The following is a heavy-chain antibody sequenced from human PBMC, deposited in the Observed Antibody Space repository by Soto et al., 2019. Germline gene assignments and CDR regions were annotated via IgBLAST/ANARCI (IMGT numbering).Heavy chain of an antibody. CDR3: ARDYYDSSGYYVPFDY. D-gene: IGHD3-22*01. J-gene: IGHJ4*02. CDR1: GYTFTSYG. Sequence: GASVKVSCKASGYTFTSYGISWVRQAPGQGLEWMGWINADNGNTKYSQKLQGRVTITRDTSASTAYMELSSLRSEDTAVYYCARDYYDSSGYYVPFDYWGQGTLVTVSS. CDR2: INADNGNT. V-gene: IGHV1-18*01.